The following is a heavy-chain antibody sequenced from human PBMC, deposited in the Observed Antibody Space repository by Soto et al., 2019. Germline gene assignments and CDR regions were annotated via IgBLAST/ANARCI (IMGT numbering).Heavy chain of an antibody. D-gene: IGHD6-19*01. CDR3: ARVRSSGWSGMDV. Sequence: ASVKVSCKASGYTFTSYYMHWVRQAPGQGLEWMGIINPSGGSTSYAQKFQGRVTMTRDTSTSTVYMKLSSLRSEDTAVYYCARVRSSGWSGMDVWGQGTTVTVSS. J-gene: IGHJ6*02. V-gene: IGHV1-46*01. CDR1: GYTFTSYY. CDR2: INPSGGST.